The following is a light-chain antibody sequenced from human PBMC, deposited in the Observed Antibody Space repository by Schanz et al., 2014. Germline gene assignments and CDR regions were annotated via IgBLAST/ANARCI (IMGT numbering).Light chain of an antibody. Sequence: QSALTQPPSASGSPGQSVTISCTGTSSDVGGYKYVSWYQHHPGKAPKLMIYDVSDRPSGVAYRFSGSKSGTSASLAITGLQAEDEADYYCQSYDSGLSGWVFGGGTKLTVL. CDR2: DVS. V-gene: IGLV2-8*01. J-gene: IGLJ3*02. CDR1: SSDVGGYKY. CDR3: QSYDSGLSGWV.